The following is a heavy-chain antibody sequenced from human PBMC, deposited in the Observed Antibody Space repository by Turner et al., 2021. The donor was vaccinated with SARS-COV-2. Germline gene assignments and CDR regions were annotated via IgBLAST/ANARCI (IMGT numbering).Heavy chain of an antibody. D-gene: IGHD5-18*01. Sequence: EVQLVESGGGLVQPGGSLRLSCAASGFTFSNSDMNLVHQAPGKGLAWVTGVSWNGSRTHYADSVKGRFIISRDNSRNTLYLQTNSLRTRGYTYDAVADYWGQGTLVTVSS. CDR2: VSWNGSRT. CDR3: ADY. CDR1: GFTFSNSD. V-gene: IGHV3-35*01. J-gene: IGHJ4*02.